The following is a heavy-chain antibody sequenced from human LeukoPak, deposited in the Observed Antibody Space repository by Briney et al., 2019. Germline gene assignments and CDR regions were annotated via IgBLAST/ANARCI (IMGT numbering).Heavy chain of an antibody. D-gene: IGHD2-2*01. CDR3: ARAGVIPASFDY. CDR2: INHSGST. J-gene: IGHJ4*02. CDR1: GGSFSGYY. V-gene: IGHV4-34*01. Sequence: PSETLSLTCAVYGGSFSGYYWSWIRQPPGKGLEWIGEINHSGSTNYNPSLKSRVTISVDTSKNQFSLKLSSVTAADTAVYYCARAGVIPASFDYWGQGTLVTVSS.